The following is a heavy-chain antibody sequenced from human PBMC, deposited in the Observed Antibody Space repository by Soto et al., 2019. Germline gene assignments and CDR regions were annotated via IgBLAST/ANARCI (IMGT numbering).Heavy chain of an antibody. CDR1: GGSISANW. V-gene: IGHV4-4*02. Sequence: SETLSLTCAVSGGSISANWWNWVRQPPGKGLEWIGEIYHTGDTNYNPSLKSRVTISVDKSKSQFSLKLSSVTAADTAVYYCARDCSGGDCYTADPFDIWGQGTMVTVSS. J-gene: IGHJ3*02. CDR3: ARDCSGGDCYTADPFDI. CDR2: IYHTGDT. D-gene: IGHD2-15*01.